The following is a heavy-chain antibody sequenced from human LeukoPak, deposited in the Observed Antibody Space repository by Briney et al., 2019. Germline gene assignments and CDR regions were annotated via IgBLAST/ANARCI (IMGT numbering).Heavy chain of an antibody. J-gene: IGHJ4*02. CDR3: TKNHGASTGYGY. Sequence: GGSLRLSCAASGFTFSSNAMTWVRQAPGKGLEWVSAMSGSGNSIYYADSVKGRFTISGDNSKNTLYLQMNSLGAEDTAIYYCTKNHGASTGYGYWGQGTLVTVSS. CDR2: MSGSGNSI. CDR1: GFTFSSNA. V-gene: IGHV3-23*01. D-gene: IGHD5-18*01.